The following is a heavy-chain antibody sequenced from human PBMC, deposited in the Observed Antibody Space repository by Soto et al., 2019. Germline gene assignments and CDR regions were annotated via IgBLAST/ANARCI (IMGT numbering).Heavy chain of an antibody. CDR1: GYTFTSYY. D-gene: IGHD3-3*01. CDR2: INPSGGST. V-gene: IGHV1-46*01. J-gene: IGHJ4*02. CDR3: ARDRPSYYDFWSGYYHPLDY. Sequence: ASVKVSCKASGYTFTSYYMHLVRQAPGQGLEWMGIINPSGGSTSYAQKFQGRVTMTRDTSTSTVYMELSSLRSEDTAVYYCARDRPSYYDFWSGYYHPLDYWGPGTLVTVSS.